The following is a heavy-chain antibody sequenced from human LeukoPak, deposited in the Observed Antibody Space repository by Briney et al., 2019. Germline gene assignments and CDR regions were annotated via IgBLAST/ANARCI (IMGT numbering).Heavy chain of an antibody. CDR3: AREAMVRGVPYYYYGMDV. D-gene: IGHD3-10*01. V-gene: IGHV4-4*07. CDR1: GGSISSYY. CDR2: IYTSGGT. Sequence: SETLSLTSTVSGGSISSYYWSWIRQTAGKGLEWIGRIYTSGGTNYNPSLKRRVTMAVDTPKNQFSLKLSSVTAADTAVYYCAREAMVRGVPYYYYGMDVWGQGNTVTVSS. J-gene: IGHJ6*02.